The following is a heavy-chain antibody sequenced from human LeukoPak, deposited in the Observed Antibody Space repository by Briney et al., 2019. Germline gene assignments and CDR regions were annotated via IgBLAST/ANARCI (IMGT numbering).Heavy chain of an antibody. CDR3: ARIGVDCSGSTCSYHY. V-gene: IGHV1-18*01. CDR1: GYTFTSYG. CDR2: INTYNGNT. J-gene: IGHJ4*02. Sequence: ASVKVSCKASGYTFTSYGLSWVRQAPGQGLEWMGWINTYNGNTNYAQKLQGRVTMTTDTSTSTAYMEARSLRSDDTAVYYCARIGVDCSGSTCSYHYWGQGTLVTVSS. D-gene: IGHD2-2*01.